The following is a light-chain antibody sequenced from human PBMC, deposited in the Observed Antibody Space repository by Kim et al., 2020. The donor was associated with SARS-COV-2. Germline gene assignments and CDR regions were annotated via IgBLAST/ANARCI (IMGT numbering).Light chain of an antibody. CDR2: AAS. CDR3: QQNYSTPPS. J-gene: IGKJ2*01. CDR1: QSISSY. V-gene: IGKV1-39*01. Sequence: DIQMTQSPSSLSASVGDRVTITCRASQSISSYLNWYQQKPGKAPKLLIYAASSLQSGVPSRFSGSGSGTDFTLTISSLQPENFATYYCQQNYSTPPSFGQGTKLEI.